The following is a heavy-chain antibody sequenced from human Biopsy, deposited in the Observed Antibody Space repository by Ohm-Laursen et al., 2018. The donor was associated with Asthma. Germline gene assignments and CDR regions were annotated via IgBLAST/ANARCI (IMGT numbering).Heavy chain of an antibody. J-gene: IGHJ6*02. CDR1: GFTFSNYG. Sequence: SLRLSCTASGFTFSNYGMHWVRQVAGKGLDWVAVVTYDGISQYYAESVKGRFTISRDNTRNTLNLQMNSVRPDDTAVYFCARERAGVLGSYNGMDVWGQGTTVTVSS. CDR3: ARERAGVLGSYNGMDV. V-gene: IGHV3-30*03. D-gene: IGHD2-8*01. CDR2: VTYDGISQ.